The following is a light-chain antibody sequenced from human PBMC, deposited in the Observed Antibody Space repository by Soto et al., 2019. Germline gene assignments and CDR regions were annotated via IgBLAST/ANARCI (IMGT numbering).Light chain of an antibody. CDR2: AAS. J-gene: IGKJ5*01. V-gene: IGKV1-39*01. Sequence: DIQMTQSPSTLSASVGDGVTITCRASQSISNWLAWYQVKPGKAPKLLIYAASSLQSGVPSRFSGSGSGTDFTLTISSLQPEDFATYYCQQSYSTLITFGQGTRLEIK. CDR1: QSISNW. CDR3: QQSYSTLIT.